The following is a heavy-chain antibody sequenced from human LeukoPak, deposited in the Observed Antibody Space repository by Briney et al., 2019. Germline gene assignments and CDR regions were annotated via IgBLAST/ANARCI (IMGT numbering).Heavy chain of an antibody. CDR3: AKFPFSLVDY. Sequence: GGSLRLSCAASGFTFSSYWMSWVRQAPGKGLEWVANIKQDGSEKYYVDSVKGRFTISRDNSKNTLYLQMNSLRAEDTAVYYCAKFPFSLVDYWGQGTLVTVSS. J-gene: IGHJ4*02. CDR2: IKQDGSEK. V-gene: IGHV3-7*03. CDR1: GFTFSSYW. D-gene: IGHD2-2*01.